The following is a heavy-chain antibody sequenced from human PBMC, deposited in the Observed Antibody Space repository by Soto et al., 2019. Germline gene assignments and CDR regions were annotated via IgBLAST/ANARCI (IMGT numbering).Heavy chain of an antibody. CDR2: IIPIFGTA. J-gene: IGHJ6*02. Sequence: SVKVSCKASGGTFSSYSISWVRQAPGQGLEWMGGIIPIFGTANYAQKFQGRVTITADKSTSTAYMELSSLRSEDTAVYYCAIAAVLRYGMDVWGQGTTVTVSS. CDR1: GGTFSSYS. V-gene: IGHV1-69*06. CDR3: AIAAVLRYGMDV.